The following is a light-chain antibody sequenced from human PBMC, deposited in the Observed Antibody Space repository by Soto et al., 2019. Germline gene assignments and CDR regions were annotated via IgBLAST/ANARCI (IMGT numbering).Light chain of an antibody. V-gene: IGKV1-12*01. CDR3: QQANSFPIT. CDR1: QGISSW. CDR2: GAS. Sequence: DIQMTQSPSSVSASVGDRVTITCRASQGISSWLAWYQQKPGKAPKLLIYGASSLQSGVPWRFSGSASGTDFTITISSLQPEDFASYCYQQANSFPITFGQGTKLEIK. J-gene: IGKJ5*01.